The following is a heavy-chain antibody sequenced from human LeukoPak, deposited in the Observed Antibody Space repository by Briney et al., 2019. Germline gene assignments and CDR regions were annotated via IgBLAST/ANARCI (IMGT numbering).Heavy chain of an antibody. D-gene: IGHD1-1*01. V-gene: IGHV3-23*01. Sequence: GGSLRLSCAASGFTFSSYAMTWVRQAPGKGLEWVSAISGSGGSTYYADSAKGRFTISRDNSKSTLYLQMNSLRAEDTAVYYCAKVRTGTTTYFDYWGQGTLVTVSS. CDR1: GFTFSSYA. J-gene: IGHJ4*02. CDR3: AKVRTGTTTYFDY. CDR2: ISGSGGST.